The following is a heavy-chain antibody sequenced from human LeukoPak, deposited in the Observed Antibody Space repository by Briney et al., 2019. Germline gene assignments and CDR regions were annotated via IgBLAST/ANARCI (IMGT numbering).Heavy chain of an antibody. Sequence: SETLSLTCSVAGSSISSGHYWGWIRQPPGKGLEWIASIYHSGGRFETGSTHYSPSLKSRLTISVDTSRNQLSLMMPSVTAADTAVHSFPRNSSGSSFDRGGRGTVVRVSS. J-gene: IGHJ4*02. CDR3: PRNSSGSSFDR. CDR1: GSSISSGHY. D-gene: IGHD6-19*01. CDR2: IYHSGGRFETGST. V-gene: IGHV4-38-2*02.